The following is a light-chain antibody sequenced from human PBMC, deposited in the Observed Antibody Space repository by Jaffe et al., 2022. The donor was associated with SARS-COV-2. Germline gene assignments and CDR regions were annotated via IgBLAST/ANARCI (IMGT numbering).Light chain of an antibody. J-gene: IGLJ3*02. Sequence: SYEVTQPPSVSVSPGQTVSITCSGDNLGDKYACWYQQKPGQSPTLVIYQDTKRPSGIPERFSGSNSGKTATLTITGTQAIDEADYYCQAWDSNTQGVFGGGTKLTVL. CDR3: QAWDSNTQGV. V-gene: IGLV3-1*01. CDR2: QDT. CDR1: NLGDKY.